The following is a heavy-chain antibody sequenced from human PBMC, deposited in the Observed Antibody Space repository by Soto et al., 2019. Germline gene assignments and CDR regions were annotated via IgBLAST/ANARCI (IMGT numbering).Heavy chain of an antibody. CDR1: GYTFTCYY. V-gene: IGHV1-2*02. J-gene: IGHJ4*02. Sequence: ASGKVSCKSSGYTFTCYYIHWGRQAPGQGLEWMGWINPNSGGTNYAQKFQGRVTMTRDTSISTAYMELSRLRSDDTAVYYCAREVIVVVIKDYFDYWGQGTLVTVSS. D-gene: IGHD3-22*01. CDR2: INPNSGGT. CDR3: AREVIVVVIKDYFDY.